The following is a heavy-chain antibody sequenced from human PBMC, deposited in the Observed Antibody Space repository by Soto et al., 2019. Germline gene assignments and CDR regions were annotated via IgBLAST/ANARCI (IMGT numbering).Heavy chain of an antibody. CDR1: GGTFNNYG. D-gene: IGHD1-7*01. CDR3: AGEVGGTSLHF. J-gene: IGHJ4*02. V-gene: IGHV1-69*05. Sequence: QVQLVQSGAEVKKPGSSVKVSCRTSGGTFNNYGFSWVRQAPGQGLEWMGGIIPMFGMANYGQIFQGRLTIITDESTSTAYMELSSPKPEDTAVYYCAGEVGGTSLHFWGQRTLVIVSS. CDR2: IIPMFGMA.